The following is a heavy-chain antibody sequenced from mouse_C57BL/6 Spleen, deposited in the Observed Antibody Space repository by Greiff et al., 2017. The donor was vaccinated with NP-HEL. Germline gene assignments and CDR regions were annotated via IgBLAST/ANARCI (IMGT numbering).Heavy chain of an antibody. D-gene: IGHD2-2*01. J-gene: IGHJ2*01. CDR2: IYPGDGDT. Sequence: VQLQQSGPELVKPGASVKISCKASGYAFSSSWMNWVKQRPGKGLEWIGRIYPGDGDTNYNGKFKGKATLTADKSSSTAYMQLSSLTSEDSAVYFCAKYGYDGGVDYWGQGTTLTVSS. CDR1: GYAFSSSW. V-gene: IGHV1-82*01. CDR3: AKYGYDGGVDY.